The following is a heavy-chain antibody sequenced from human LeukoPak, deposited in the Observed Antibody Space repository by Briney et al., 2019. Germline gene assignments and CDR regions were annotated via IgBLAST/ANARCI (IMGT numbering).Heavy chain of an antibody. D-gene: IGHD3-10*01. CDR2: ISNGGRYL. J-gene: IGHJ4*02. Sequence: GGSLTLSCAASGFTVSNNYMSWVRQAPGKGLEWVSSISNGGRYLYYADSVKGRFTISRDNAKNSLYLRMNSLRAEDTAVYYCARDSTYGDFDYWGQGTLVTVSS. CDR1: GFTVSNNY. V-gene: IGHV3-21*01. CDR3: ARDSTYGDFDY.